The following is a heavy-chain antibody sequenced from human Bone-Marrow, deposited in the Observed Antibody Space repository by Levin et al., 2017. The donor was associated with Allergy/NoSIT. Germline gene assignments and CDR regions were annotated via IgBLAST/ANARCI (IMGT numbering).Heavy chain of an antibody. J-gene: IGHJ4*02. V-gene: IGHV3-21*01. CDR3: ATGASWNDVVFEH. CDR2: ISSSGSYE. D-gene: IGHD1-1*01. Sequence: GGSLRLSCAASGFTFTDYSMNWVRQAPGKGLEWVSSISSSGSYEYYADSVKGRFTISRDNAEKSVSLQVSSLRAEDTAVYYCATGASWNDVVFEHWGQGILVTVSS. CDR1: GFTFTDYS.